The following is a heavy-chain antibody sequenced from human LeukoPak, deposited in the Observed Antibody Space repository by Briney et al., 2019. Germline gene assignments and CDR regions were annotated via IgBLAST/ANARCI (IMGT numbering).Heavy chain of an antibody. CDR2: ISGYNGNV. D-gene: IGHD1-7*01. CDR3: ARDYVVGTIPFDY. V-gene: IGHV1-18*01. CDR1: GYTFTTYD. Sequence: ASVKVSCKASGYTFTTYDINWVRQAPGQGLEWLGWISGYNGNVNYAQKFQGRVTITTDTSTSTAYMELRSLRSGDTAVYYCARDYVVGTIPFDYWGQGTLVTVSS. J-gene: IGHJ4*02.